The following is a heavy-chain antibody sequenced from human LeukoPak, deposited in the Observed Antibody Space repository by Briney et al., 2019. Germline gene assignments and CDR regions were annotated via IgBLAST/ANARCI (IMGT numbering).Heavy chain of an antibody. D-gene: IGHD3-22*01. J-gene: IGHJ4*02. CDR1: GFIFSSFW. Sequence: PGGSLRLSCTASGFIFSSFWMAWVRQAPGKGLEWVANIKPDGSLQFYGDSVKGRFTISRDNAKNSLYLQINNLRAEDTALYYCATSYDSSGCDWGQGTLVTVSS. CDR2: IKPDGSLQ. V-gene: IGHV3-7*01. CDR3: ATSYDSSGCD.